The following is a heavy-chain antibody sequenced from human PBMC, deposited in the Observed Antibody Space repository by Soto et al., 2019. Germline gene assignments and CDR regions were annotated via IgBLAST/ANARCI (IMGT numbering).Heavy chain of an antibody. Sequence: GGSLRLSCAASGFIFRDFYMSWIRQVPGKGLEWLSKISSSSSSTDYADSVKGRVTMTTDTSTSTAYMELRSLRSDDTAVYYCARDRSIPSRAGWVYYGMDVWGQGTTVTVSS. CDR2: ISSSSSST. CDR3: ARDRSIPSRAGWVYYGMDV. D-gene: IGHD1-26*01. J-gene: IGHJ6*02. V-gene: IGHV3-11*05. CDR1: GFIFRDFY.